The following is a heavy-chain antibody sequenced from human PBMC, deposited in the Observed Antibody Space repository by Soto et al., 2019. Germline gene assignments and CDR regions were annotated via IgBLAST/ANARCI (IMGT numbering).Heavy chain of an antibody. D-gene: IGHD3-16*01. J-gene: IGHJ4*02. CDR1: GFTFSSYA. Sequence: EVQLLESGGGLVQPGGSLRLSCAASGFTFSSYAMRWVRQAPVKGLEWVSAISGSGGSTYYADSVKGRFTIYRDNSKNTLYPQKNSLRAGDTAGYYWARPGRGSQLDYWGQGTLVTVSS. V-gene: IGHV3-23*01. CDR3: ARPGRGSQLDY. CDR2: ISGSGGST.